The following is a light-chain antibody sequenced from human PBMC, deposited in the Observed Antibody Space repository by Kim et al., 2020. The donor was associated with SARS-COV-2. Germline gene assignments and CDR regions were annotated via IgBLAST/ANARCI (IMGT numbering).Light chain of an antibody. CDR2: AAS. J-gene: IGKJ1*01. Sequence: DIQLTQSPSFLSASVGDRVTSTGRASQGISSYLAWYQQKPGKAPNLLIYAASSLQSGVPSRFSGSGSETEFTLTISSLQPEDFATYYCQQHNTSPLTFGQGTQVDIK. V-gene: IGKV1-9*01. CDR1: QGISSY. CDR3: QQHNTSPLT.